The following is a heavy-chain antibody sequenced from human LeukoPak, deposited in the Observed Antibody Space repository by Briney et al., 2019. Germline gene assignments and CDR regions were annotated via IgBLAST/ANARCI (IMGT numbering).Heavy chain of an antibody. CDR1: GGSISSSSYY. Sequence: SETLSLTCTVSGGSISSSSYYWGWIRQPPRKGLEWIGSIYYSGSTYYNPSLKSRVTISVDTSKNQFSLKLSSVTAADTAVYYCASLVAGFDAFDIWGQGTMVTVSS. CDR3: ASLVAGFDAFDI. D-gene: IGHD6-19*01. CDR2: IYYSGST. V-gene: IGHV4-39*01. J-gene: IGHJ3*02.